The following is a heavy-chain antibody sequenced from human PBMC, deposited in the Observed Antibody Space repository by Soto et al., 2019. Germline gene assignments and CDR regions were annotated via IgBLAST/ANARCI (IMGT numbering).Heavy chain of an antibody. CDR1: GFTFSGSA. J-gene: IGHJ4*02. V-gene: IGHV3-73*02. CDR3: ARHTEPITGHFDY. Sequence: EVQLVESGGGLVQPGGSLKLSCAASGFTFSGSAMHWVRQASGKGLEWVGRIRSKANSYATAYAASVKGRFTISRDDSKNTAYLQMNSLKTVDTAVYYCARHTEPITGHFDYWGQGTLVTVSS. D-gene: IGHD3-10*01. CDR2: IRSKANSYAT.